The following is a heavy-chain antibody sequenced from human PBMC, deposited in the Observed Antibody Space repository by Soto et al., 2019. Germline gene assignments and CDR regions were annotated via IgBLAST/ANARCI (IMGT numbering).Heavy chain of an antibody. CDR1: GFTFSNYW. J-gene: IGHJ4*02. Sequence: EVQLVESGGGLVQPGGSLRLSCAASGFTFSNYWMHWVRQAPGKGLVWVSRINSDGGTTSYADSVKGRFTISRDNAKNTLYLQMNGLRAEDTAVYSCARVGNGEYVFYYWGQGTLVTVSS. CDR2: INSDGGTT. CDR3: ARVGNGEYVFYY. D-gene: IGHD3-16*01. V-gene: IGHV3-74*01.